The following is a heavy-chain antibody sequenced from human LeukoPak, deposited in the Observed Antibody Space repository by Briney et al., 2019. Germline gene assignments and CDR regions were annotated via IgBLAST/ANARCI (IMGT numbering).Heavy chain of an antibody. Sequence: GRSLRLSCVASGVSFYDYGMFWVRQAPGEGVGWGAGISWNSGRIGYADSVKGRFTISRDNAKNSLYLQMNSLRVEDTAFYYCAKDKNRYSYGLANAFDIWGQGTMVTVSS. CDR2: ISWNSGRI. CDR1: GVSFYDYG. J-gene: IGHJ3*02. D-gene: IGHD5-18*01. V-gene: IGHV3-9*01. CDR3: AKDKNRYSYGLANAFDI.